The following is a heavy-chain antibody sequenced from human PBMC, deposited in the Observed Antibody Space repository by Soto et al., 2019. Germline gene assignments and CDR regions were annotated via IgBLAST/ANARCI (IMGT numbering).Heavy chain of an antibody. Sequence: EVQLVESGGGLAQPGGSLRLSCAASGFTFSDYAMNWVRQVPGKGLEWISQIASSGTPIYYADSVRGRFTISRDNAENSLYLQMNSLRHEDTAVYFCTREGIWGQGTLVTVSS. J-gene: IGHJ4*02. CDR3: TREGI. CDR1: GFTFSDYA. CDR2: IASSGTPI. V-gene: IGHV3-48*02.